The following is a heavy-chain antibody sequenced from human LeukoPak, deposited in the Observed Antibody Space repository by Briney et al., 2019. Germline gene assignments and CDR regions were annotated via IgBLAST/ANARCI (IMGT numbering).Heavy chain of an antibody. CDR2: IYSSGYT. D-gene: IGHD1/OR15-1a*01. CDR1: GGSISFYY. J-gene: IGHJ4*02. V-gene: IGHV4-4*07. CDR3: ARGEHSADY. Sequence: SETLSLTCTVSGGSISFYYWNWIRHPAGKGLEWIGRIYSSGYTNYNPSLKNRVSMSVDTSTDQLFLKLTSVTAADTAVYYCARGEHSADYWGQGILVIVSS.